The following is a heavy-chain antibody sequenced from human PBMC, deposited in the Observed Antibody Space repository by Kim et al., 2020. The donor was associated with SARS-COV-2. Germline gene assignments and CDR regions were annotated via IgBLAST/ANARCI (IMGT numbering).Heavy chain of an antibody. J-gene: IGHJ4*02. CDR3: AKVPGNLVSNYFDY. V-gene: IGHV3-30*02. Sequence: DSVKGRFTISRDNSKNTLYLQMNSLRAEDTAVYYCAKVPGNLVSNYFDYWGQGTLVTVSS. D-gene: IGHD3-22*01.